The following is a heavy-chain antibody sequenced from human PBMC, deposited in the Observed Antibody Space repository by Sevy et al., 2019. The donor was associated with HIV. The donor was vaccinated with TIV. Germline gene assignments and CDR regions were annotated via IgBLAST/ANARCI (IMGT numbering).Heavy chain of an antibody. Sequence: GGSLRLSCAASGFTVSNNYMSWVRQAPGKGLQWVSVIYSGDSTYYADSVKGRFTISRDNSKNTLYLQMNSLRAEDTAVYYCARLSVYYYDSSGYYTTGDASDIWGQGTMVTVSS. V-gene: IGHV3-53*01. CDR1: GFTVSNNY. CDR2: IYSGDST. CDR3: ARLSVYYYDSSGYYTTGDASDI. D-gene: IGHD3-22*01. J-gene: IGHJ3*02.